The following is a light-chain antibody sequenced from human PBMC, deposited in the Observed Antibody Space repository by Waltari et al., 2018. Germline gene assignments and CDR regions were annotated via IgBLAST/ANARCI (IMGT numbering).Light chain of an antibody. CDR1: SNDVGVYNY. CDR2: DVS. V-gene: IGLV2-14*03. CDR3: SSYTNTNTIV. Sequence: QSALTQPASVSGSPGQSITISSTGTSNDVGVYNYVSWYQHLPGKAPTLIIYDVSRWPSGVSNRFSGSKSGNTASLTISGLQAEDEADYYCSSYTNTNTIVFGGGTKVTVL. J-gene: IGLJ2*01.